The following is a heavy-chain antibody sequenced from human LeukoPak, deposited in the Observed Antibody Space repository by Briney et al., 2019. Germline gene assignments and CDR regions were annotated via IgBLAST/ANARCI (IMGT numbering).Heavy chain of an antibody. CDR2: INHSGST. V-gene: IGHV4-34*01. Sequence: SETLSLTCAVYSGSFSGYYWSWIRQPPGKGLEWIGEINHSGSTNYNPSLKSRAAISVDTSKNQFSLKLTSVTAADTAVYYCARVNLLGYCTNGVCPGGGLPFDYWGQGTLVTVSS. CDR1: SGSFSGYY. J-gene: IGHJ4*02. CDR3: ARVNLLGYCTNGVCPGGGLPFDY. D-gene: IGHD2-8*01.